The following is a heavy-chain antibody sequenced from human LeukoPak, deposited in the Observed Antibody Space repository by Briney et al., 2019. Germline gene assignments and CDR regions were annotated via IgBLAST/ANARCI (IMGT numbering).Heavy chain of an antibody. Sequence: PGGSLRLSCAASGFTFSSYVMSWVRQAPAKGLEWVSAITGSGGSPYYADSVKGRFTISRDNSKNTLYLQVNSLRAEDTAIFYCAKGTRNSPLTYFDYWGQGTLVTASS. V-gene: IGHV3-23*01. CDR1: GFTFSSYV. J-gene: IGHJ4*02. CDR2: ITGSGGSP. D-gene: IGHD1/OR15-1a*01. CDR3: AKGTRNSPLTYFDY.